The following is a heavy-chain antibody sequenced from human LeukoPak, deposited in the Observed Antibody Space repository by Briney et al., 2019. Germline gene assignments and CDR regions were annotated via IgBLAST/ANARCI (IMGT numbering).Heavy chain of an antibody. Sequence: GGSLRLSCAASGFTFSSYWMHWVRQAPGKGLVWVSRINSDGSSTSYADSVKGRFTISRDNSKNTLYLQMNSLRAEDTAVFYCAKRGNYYDSSGYYYEDWWGQGTLVTVSS. CDR3: AKRGNYYDSSGYYYEDW. D-gene: IGHD3-22*01. CDR2: INSDGSST. J-gene: IGHJ4*02. CDR1: GFTFSSYW. V-gene: IGHV3-74*01.